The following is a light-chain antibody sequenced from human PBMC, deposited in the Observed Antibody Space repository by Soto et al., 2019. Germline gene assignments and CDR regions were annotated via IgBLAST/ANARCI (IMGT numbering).Light chain of an antibody. CDR1: SSDVGGYNY. J-gene: IGLJ1*01. Sequence: QSVLTQPASVSGSPGQPITISCTGTSSDVGGYNYVSWYQQHPGKAPKLMIYEVSNRPSGVSNRFSGSKSGNTASLTISGLQAEDEADYYCSSYTSSSTLHVFGTGTKVTVL. V-gene: IGLV2-14*01. CDR2: EVS. CDR3: SSYTSSSTLHV.